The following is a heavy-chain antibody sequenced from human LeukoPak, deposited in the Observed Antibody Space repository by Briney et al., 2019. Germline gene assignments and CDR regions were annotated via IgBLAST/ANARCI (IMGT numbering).Heavy chain of an antibody. CDR2: IVVGSGNT. CDR1: GFTFTSSA. V-gene: IGHV1-58*01. J-gene: IGHJ6*02. CDR3: AASRGPTQKYGMDV. Sequence: SVKVPCKASGFTFTSSAVQWVRQARGQRLEWIGWIVVGSGNTNYAQKFQERVTITRDMSTSTAYMELSSLRSEDTAVYCCAASRGPTQKYGMDVWGQGTTVTVSS. D-gene: IGHD3-22*01.